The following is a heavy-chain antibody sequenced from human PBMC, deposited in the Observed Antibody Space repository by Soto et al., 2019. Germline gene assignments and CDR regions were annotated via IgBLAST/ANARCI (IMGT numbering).Heavy chain of an antibody. Sequence: EVQLVESGGGLVQPGRSLRLSCAASGFTFDDYAMHWARQAPGKGLEWVSGISWNSGSIGYADSVKGRFTISRDNAKNSLYLQMNSLRAEDTALYYCAKDFGSGSWLFIDYWGQGTLVTVSS. V-gene: IGHV3-9*01. CDR2: ISWNSGSI. CDR1: GFTFDDYA. J-gene: IGHJ4*02. CDR3: AKDFGSGSWLFIDY. D-gene: IGHD3-10*01.